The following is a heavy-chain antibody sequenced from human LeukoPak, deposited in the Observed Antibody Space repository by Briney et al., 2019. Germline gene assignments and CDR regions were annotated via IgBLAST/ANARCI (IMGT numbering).Heavy chain of an antibody. J-gene: IGHJ4*02. CDR2: VYSDGNT. Sequence: GGSLRLSCAASGFTVSTTYMSWVRQAPGKGLEWVSVVYSDGNTYYADSVKGRFTISRDTSKNTLYLQMNSLRAEDTAVYYCAKDPTFCSGGSCRPTTFDYWGQGTLVTVSS. CDR1: GFTVSTTY. D-gene: IGHD2-15*01. V-gene: IGHV3-66*01. CDR3: AKDPTFCSGGSCRPTTFDY.